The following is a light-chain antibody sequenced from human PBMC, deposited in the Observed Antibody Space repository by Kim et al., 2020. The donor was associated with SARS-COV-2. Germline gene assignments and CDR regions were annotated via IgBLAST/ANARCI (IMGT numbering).Light chain of an antibody. CDR2: SQN. Sequence: GQSVTISCSGSSSNIGSNAVNWSQHLPGTAPKLLIFSQNQRPSGVPDRFSGSKSGTSASLAISGLQSEDETDYYCAAWDDRLNGPVFGGGTKLTVL. CDR1: SSNIGSNA. J-gene: IGLJ3*02. V-gene: IGLV1-44*01. CDR3: AAWDDRLNGPV.